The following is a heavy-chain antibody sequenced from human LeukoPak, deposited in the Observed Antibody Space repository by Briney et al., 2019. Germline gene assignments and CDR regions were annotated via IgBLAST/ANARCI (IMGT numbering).Heavy chain of an antibody. CDR1: GFTFDDYA. CDR3: ATLGGYVLGRKGSWVGMDV. V-gene: IGHV3-9*01. CDR2: ISWNSGSI. D-gene: IGHD3-10*01. Sequence: QTGGSLRLSCAASGFTFDDYAMHWVRQAPGKGLEWVSGISWNSGSIGYADSVKGRFTISRDNAKNSLYLQMNSLRAEDTALYYCATLGGYVLGRKGSWVGMDVWGQGTTVTVSS. J-gene: IGHJ6*02.